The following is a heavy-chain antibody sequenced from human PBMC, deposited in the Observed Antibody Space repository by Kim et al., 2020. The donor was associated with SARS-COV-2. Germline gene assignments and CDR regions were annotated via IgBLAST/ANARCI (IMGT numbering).Heavy chain of an antibody. V-gene: IGHV1-69*01. J-gene: IGHJ4*02. D-gene: IGHD6-13*01. Sequence: AQRFQGRVTITADESTSTAYMELSSLRSEDTAVYYCARERSSSWYGSCDYWGQGTLVTVSS. CDR3: ARERSSSWYGSCDY.